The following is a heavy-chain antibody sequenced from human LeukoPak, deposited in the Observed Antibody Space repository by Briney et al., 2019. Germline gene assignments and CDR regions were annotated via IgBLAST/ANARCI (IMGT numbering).Heavy chain of an antibody. D-gene: IGHD2-8*01. CDR2: INHSGST. CDR1: GGSFSGYY. CDR3: ARGGHVVLMVYAIFHSFDP. V-gene: IGHV4-34*01. J-gene: IGHJ5*02. Sequence: PSETLSLTCAVYGGSFSGYYWSWLRQPPGKGLEWIGEINHSGSTNYNPSLKSRVTISVDTSKNQFSLKLSSVTAADTAVYYCARGGHVVLMVYAIFHSFDPWGQGTLVTVSS.